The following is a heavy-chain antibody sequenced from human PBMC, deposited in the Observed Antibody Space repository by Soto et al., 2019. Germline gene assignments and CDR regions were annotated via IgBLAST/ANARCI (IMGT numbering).Heavy chain of an antibody. V-gene: IGHV4-59*01. CDR1: GGSISSYY. CDR3: ARAPGDELYNWFDP. J-gene: IGHJ5*02. D-gene: IGHD3-10*01. Sequence: SETLSLTCTVSGGSISSYYWSWIRQPPGKGLEWIRYIYYSGSTNYNPSLKSRVTISVDTSKNQFSLKLSSVTAADTAVYYCARAPGDELYNWFDPWGQGTLVTVSS. CDR2: IYYSGST.